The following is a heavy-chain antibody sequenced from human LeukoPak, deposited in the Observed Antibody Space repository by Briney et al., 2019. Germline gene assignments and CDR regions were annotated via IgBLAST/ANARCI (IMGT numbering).Heavy chain of an antibody. CDR3: AREGGLWFYEYYFDY. J-gene: IGHJ4*02. D-gene: IGHD2-8*02. Sequence: SETLSLTCTVSGGSLSSGYYWGWIRQPPGKGLEWIGSIYHSGSTYYNPSLKSRVTISVDTSKNQFSLKLSSVTAADTAVYYCAREGGLWFYEYYFDYWGQGTLVTVSS. CDR1: GGSLSSGYY. CDR2: IYHSGST. V-gene: IGHV4-38-2*02.